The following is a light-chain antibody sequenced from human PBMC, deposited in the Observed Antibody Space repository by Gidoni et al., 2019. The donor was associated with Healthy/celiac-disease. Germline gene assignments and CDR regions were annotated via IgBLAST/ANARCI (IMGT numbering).Light chain of an antibody. V-gene: IGKV1-27*01. CDR2: SAS. Sequence: DIQLTQSPSSLSASVGDRVTITCRVSQGMSSYLNWYRQKPGKVPKLLIYSASNLQSGVPSRFSGSGSGTDFTLTISSLQPEDVATYYGQRTGFGQGTRLEIK. CDR3: QRTG. J-gene: IGKJ5*01. CDR1: QGMSSY.